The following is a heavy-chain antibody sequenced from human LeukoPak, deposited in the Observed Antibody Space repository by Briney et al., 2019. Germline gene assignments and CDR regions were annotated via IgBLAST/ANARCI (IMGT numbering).Heavy chain of an antibody. J-gene: IGHJ4*02. CDR2: IDPSDSYT. V-gene: IGHV5-10-1*01. CDR3: ARRYSSSWYLY. D-gene: IGHD6-13*01. Sequence: GESLKISCKGSGYRFTSFWISWVRQMPGKGLEWMGRIDPSDSYTNYSPSFQGHVTISADKAISTAYLQWSSLMASDTAMYYCARRYSSSWYLYWGQGTLVTVSS. CDR1: GYRFTSFW.